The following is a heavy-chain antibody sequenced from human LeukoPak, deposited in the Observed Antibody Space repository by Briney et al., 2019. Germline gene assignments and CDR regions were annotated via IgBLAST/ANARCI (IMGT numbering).Heavy chain of an antibody. Sequence: PGGSLRLSCAASGFTFSNAWMSWVRQAPGKGLEWVGRIKSKTDGGTTDYAAPVKGRFTISRDDSKNTLYLQMNSLKTEDTAVYYCTTGWRRWGPYYFDYWGQGTLVTVSS. CDR2: IKSKTDGGTT. J-gene: IGHJ4*02. CDR1: GFTFSNAW. V-gene: IGHV3-15*01. CDR3: TTGWRRWGPYYFDY. D-gene: IGHD7-27*01.